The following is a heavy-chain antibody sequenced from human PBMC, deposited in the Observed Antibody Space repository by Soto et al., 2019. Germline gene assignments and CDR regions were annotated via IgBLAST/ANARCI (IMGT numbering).Heavy chain of an antibody. CDR2: IKSKTDGGTT. Sequence: ESGGGLVKPGGSLRLSCAASGFTFSNAWMSWVRQAPGKGLEWVGRIKSKTDGGTTDYAAPVKGRFTISRDDSKNTLYLQMNSLKTEDTAVYYCTTAYYDFWSGYYWFDYWGQGTLVTVSS. V-gene: IGHV3-15*01. CDR1: GFTFSNAW. D-gene: IGHD3-3*01. CDR3: TTAYYDFWSGYYWFDY. J-gene: IGHJ4*02.